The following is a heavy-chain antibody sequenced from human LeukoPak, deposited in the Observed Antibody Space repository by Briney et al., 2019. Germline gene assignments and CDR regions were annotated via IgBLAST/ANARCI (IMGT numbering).Heavy chain of an antibody. V-gene: IGHV3-74*01. D-gene: IGHD1-26*01. CDR2: ISDDGRST. CDR1: GFPFSSYW. CDR3: IKDGGGSYSTTYDY. Sequence: GGSLRLSCAASGFPFSSYWMHWVRQAPGEGLVWVSCISDDGRSTSYADSVKGRFTISRDNAKNTLSLQMNSLGAEDTAMYYCIKDGGGSYSTTYDYWGQGALVTVSS. J-gene: IGHJ4*02.